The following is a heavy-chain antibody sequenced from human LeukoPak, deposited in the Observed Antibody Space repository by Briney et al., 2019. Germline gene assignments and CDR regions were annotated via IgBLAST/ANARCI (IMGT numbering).Heavy chain of an antibody. J-gene: IGHJ6*03. CDR1: GFTFSSYE. CDR2: ISSSGSTI. D-gene: IGHD2-8*01. Sequence: GGSLRLSCAASGFTFSSYEMNRVRQAPGKGLEWVSYISSSGSTIYYAASVKGRFTISRDNAKNSLYLQMNSLRAEDTAVYYCAKDRCSNGIGCYYYYMDVWGKGTTVTISS. V-gene: IGHV3-48*03. CDR3: AKDRCSNGIGCYYYYMDV.